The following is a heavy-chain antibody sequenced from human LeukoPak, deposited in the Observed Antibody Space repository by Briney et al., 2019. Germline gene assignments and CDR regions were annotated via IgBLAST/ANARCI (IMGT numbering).Heavy chain of an antibody. CDR2: INHSGST. D-gene: IGHD3-3*01. Sequence: SETLSLTCAVYGGSFSGYYWSWIRQPPGKGLEWIGEINHSGSTNYNPSLKGRVTISVDTSKNQFSLKLSSVTAADTAVYYCAREDPFGVVISFFDYWGQGTLVTVSS. CDR3: AREDPFGVVISFFDY. CDR1: GGSFSGYY. J-gene: IGHJ4*02. V-gene: IGHV4-34*01.